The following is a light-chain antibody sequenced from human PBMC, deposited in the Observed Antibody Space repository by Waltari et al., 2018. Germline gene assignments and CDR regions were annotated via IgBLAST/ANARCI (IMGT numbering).Light chain of an antibody. J-gene: IGKJ2*01. CDR2: DAA. CDR3: QQYDNLPYT. V-gene: IGKV1-33*01. CDR1: QDISNY. Sequence: DIQMTQSPSSLSASVGDRVTITCQASQDISNYLNWYEQKPGKAPKRLMYDAANLETGVPSRFVGSGYGTDFPFTISSLQPQDIATYYCQQYDNLPYTFGQGTKLEIK.